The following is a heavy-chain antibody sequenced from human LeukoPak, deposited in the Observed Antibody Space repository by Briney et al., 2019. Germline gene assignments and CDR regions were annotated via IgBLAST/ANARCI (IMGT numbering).Heavy chain of an antibody. CDR2: ICSGSNGI. J-gene: IGHJ4*02. CDR1: GVTFSSYS. CDR3: ARDLRFDY. V-gene: IGHV3-48*02. Sequence: PGGSLRLSCAASGVTFSSYSMNWVRQAPGRGLEWVSYICSGSNGIYYADSVKGRFTISRDNAKTALYLQMNSLRDEDTAVYYCARDLRFDYWGQGTLITVSS. D-gene: IGHD3-16*01.